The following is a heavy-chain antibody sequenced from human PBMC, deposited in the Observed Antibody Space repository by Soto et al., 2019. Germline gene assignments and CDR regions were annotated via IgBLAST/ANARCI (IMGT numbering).Heavy chain of an antibody. CDR3: ARGPKSYCSGGSCYDYYGMDV. Sequence: QLQLQESGSGLVKPSQTLSLTCAVSGGSISSGGYSWSWIRQPPGKGLEWIGYIYHSGSTYYNPSPQRRVTISVDRSKNQFSLKLSSVTAADTAVYYCARGPKSYCSGGSCYDYYGMDVWGQGTTVTVSS. CDR2: IYHSGST. J-gene: IGHJ6*02. D-gene: IGHD2-15*01. CDR1: GGSISSGGYS. V-gene: IGHV4-30-2*01.